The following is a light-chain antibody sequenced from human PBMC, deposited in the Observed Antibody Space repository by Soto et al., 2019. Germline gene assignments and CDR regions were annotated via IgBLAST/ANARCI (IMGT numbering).Light chain of an antibody. V-gene: IGKV1-39*01. Sequence: DIQMTQSPSSLSASVGDRVTITCRASQRASTYLNWYQQKPEKAPKLLIYAASSLQSGVPSRFSGRGSGTYFSLTISSLQPEDFATYYCQQSYSTPRTFGQGTKLEIK. CDR1: QRASTY. CDR2: AAS. CDR3: QQSYSTPRT. J-gene: IGKJ2*01.